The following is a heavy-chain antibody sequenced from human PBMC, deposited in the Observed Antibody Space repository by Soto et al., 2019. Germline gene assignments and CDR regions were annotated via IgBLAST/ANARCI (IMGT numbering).Heavy chain of an antibody. J-gene: IGHJ5*01. D-gene: IGHD1-26*01. V-gene: IGHV1-2*02. CDR2: INPKTGDT. Sequence: QVLLVQSGAEVRKPWASVKVSCKASGYTFTDHFMHWVRQAPGQGLEWMGWINPKTGDTNYAQNFQGRVTMTRDTSITTAYMEMYYLRSDDTAVYYCARDRGSAAWTLNWFDSWGQGTLVTVSS. CDR3: ARDRGSAAWTLNWFDS. CDR1: GYTFTDHF.